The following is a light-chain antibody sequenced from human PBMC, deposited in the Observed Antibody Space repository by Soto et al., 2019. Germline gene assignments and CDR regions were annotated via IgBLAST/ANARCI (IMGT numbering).Light chain of an antibody. CDR3: QQRSNWPIT. Sequence: EIVLTQSPGTLSLSPGARAPLSCRASQSVSSYLAWYQQKPGQAPRLLIYDASNRATGIPARFSGSGSGTDFTLTISSLEPEDFAVYYCQQRSNWPITFGQGTRLEIK. J-gene: IGKJ5*01. V-gene: IGKV3-11*01. CDR2: DAS. CDR1: QSVSSY.